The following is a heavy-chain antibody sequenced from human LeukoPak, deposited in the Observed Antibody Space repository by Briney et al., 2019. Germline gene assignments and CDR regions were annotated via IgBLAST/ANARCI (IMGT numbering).Heavy chain of an antibody. CDR3: ARNQRRLDY. V-gene: IGHV3-7*01. Sequence: GGSLRLSCAGSGFSFSRYWMNWVRQAPGKGLEWVANIKQDGSEKYYVDSVKGRFTISRDNAKNSLYLQVNSLRAEDTAVYYCARNQRRLDYWGQGTLVTVSS. J-gene: IGHJ4*02. CDR2: IKQDGSEK. CDR1: GFSFSRYW. D-gene: IGHD1-14*01.